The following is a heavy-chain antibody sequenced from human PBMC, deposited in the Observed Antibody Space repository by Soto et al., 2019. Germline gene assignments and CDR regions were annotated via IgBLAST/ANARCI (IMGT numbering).Heavy chain of an antibody. CDR2: INHSGST. CDR1: GGSISSGGYY. V-gene: IGHV4-39*07. J-gene: IGHJ4*02. Sequence: SETLSLTCTVSGGSISSGGYYWSWIRQPPGKGLEWIGEINHSGSTNYNPSLKSRVTISVDTSKNQFSLKLSSVTAADTAVYYCARAHSSGWSDYWGQGTLVTVSS. CDR3: ARAHSSGWSDY. D-gene: IGHD6-19*01.